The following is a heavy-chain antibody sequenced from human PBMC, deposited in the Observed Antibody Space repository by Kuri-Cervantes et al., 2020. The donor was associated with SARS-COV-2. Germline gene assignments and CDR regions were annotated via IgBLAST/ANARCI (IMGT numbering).Heavy chain of an antibody. CDR1: GYSFSSYG. Sequence: ASVKVSCKTSGYSFSSYGISWVRQAPGQGLEWMGWISTFNGDTNYAQKFQGRVTVTTDTVSSTAYMELRSLRSDDTAVYYCARDRGSSGWSWVYYYYGMDVWGQGTTVTVSS. J-gene: IGHJ6*02. D-gene: IGHD6-19*01. CDR2: ISTFNGDT. V-gene: IGHV1-18*01. CDR3: ARDRGSSGWSWVYYYYGMDV.